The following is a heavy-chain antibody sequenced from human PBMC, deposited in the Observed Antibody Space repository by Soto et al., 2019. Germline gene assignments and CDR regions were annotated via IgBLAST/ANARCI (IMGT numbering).Heavy chain of an antibody. Sequence: PSETLSLTCAVYGGSFSGSYYWSWIRQPPGKGLEWIGYIYYSGSTNYNPSLKSRVTISVDTSKNQFSLKLSSVTAADTAVYYCAREGRITIFGVAIEDYYGMDVWGQGTTVTVSS. CDR3: AREGRITIFGVAIEDYYGMDV. V-gene: IGHV4-61*01. CDR1: GGSFSGSYY. J-gene: IGHJ6*02. CDR2: IYYSGST. D-gene: IGHD3-3*01.